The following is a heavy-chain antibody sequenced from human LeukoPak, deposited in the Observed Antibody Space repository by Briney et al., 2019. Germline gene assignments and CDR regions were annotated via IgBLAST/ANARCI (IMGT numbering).Heavy chain of an antibody. CDR3: ARGDGYNLSYYYYGMDV. V-gene: IGHV4-34*01. CDR2: INHSGST. CDR1: GGSFSGYY. J-gene: IGHJ6*02. Sequence: SETLSLTCAVYGGSFSGYYWSWIRQPPGKGLEWIGEINHSGSTNYNPSLKSRVTLSVDTSKNQFSLKLSSVTAADTAVYYCARGDGYNLSYYYYGMDVWGQGTTVTVSS. D-gene: IGHD5-12*01.